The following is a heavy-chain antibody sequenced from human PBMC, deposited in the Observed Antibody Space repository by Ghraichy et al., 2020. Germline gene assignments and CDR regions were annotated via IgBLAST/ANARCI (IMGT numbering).Heavy chain of an antibody. Sequence: GGSLRLSCAASGFIFSDSAIHWVRQASGKGLEWVGRIRGEPNNYHTTYGASVNGRFTISRDDSKNTAYLQMNSLKTEDTAMYYCIGVDGDFAGGRFDPWGQGTLVTVTS. D-gene: IGHD4-17*01. CDR2: IRGEPNNYHT. CDR1: GFIFSDSA. CDR3: IGVDGDFAGGRFDP. J-gene: IGHJ5*02. V-gene: IGHV3-73*01.